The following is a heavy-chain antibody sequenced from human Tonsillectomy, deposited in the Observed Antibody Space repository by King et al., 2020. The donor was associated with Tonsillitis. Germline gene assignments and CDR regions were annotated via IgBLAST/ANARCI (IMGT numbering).Heavy chain of an antibody. CDR2: LYYGGNT. D-gene: IGHD3-22*01. Sequence: QLQESGPGLVKPSETLSLTCTVSGVSISSSTHYWGWIRQPPGKGLEWIANLYYGGNTYYNPSLKSRVTISVDTSKNQFSLKLTSVTAADTAVYYCAGGRYYDGGSGYSTAWYFDLWGRGTLVTVSS. CDR3: AGGRYYDGGSGYSTAWYFDL. CDR1: GVSISSSTHY. V-gene: IGHV4-39*07. J-gene: IGHJ2*01.